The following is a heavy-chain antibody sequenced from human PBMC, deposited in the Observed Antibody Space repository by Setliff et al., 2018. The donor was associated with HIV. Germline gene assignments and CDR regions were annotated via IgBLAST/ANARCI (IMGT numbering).Heavy chain of an antibody. CDR3: AREGSGGSYSLRRLAFDI. Sequence: SETLSLTCTVSGGSMSSYYWSWIWQPPGKGLEWIGSIYYTGSTDYNPSLKSRVTISVDTSKNQFSLRLSSVTAADTAVYYCAREGSGGSYSLRRLAFDIWGQGTMVTVSS. J-gene: IGHJ3*02. D-gene: IGHD1-26*01. V-gene: IGHV4-59*01. CDR1: GGSMSSYY. CDR2: IYYTGST.